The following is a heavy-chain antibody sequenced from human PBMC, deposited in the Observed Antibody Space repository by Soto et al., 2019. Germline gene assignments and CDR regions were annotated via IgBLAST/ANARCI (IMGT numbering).Heavy chain of an antibody. V-gene: IGHV1-18*01. J-gene: IGHJ4*02. CDR2: ISAYNGNT. D-gene: IGHD6-13*01. Sequence: GASVKVSCKASGYTFTSYGISWVRQAPGQGLEWMGWISAYNGNTNYAQKLQGRVTMTTGTSTSTAYMELRSLRSDDTAVYYCARDPELAAAMDPLDYWGQGTLVTVSS. CDR3: ARDPELAAAMDPLDY. CDR1: GYTFTSYG.